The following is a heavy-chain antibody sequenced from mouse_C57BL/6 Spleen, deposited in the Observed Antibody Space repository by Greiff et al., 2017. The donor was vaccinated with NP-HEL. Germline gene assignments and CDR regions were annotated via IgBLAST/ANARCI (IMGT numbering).Heavy chain of an antibody. Sequence: VQLQQSGAELVKPGASVKLSCTASGFNIKDYYMHWVKQRTEQGLEWIGRIDPEDGDTKYAPKFKGKATLTADTSSNTAYLPLCSLTSEDTAVYFCARRGYGNCGDYWGQGTTLTVSS. CDR2: IDPEDGDT. D-gene: IGHD1-1*01. J-gene: IGHJ2*01. CDR3: ARRGYGNCGDY. V-gene: IGHV14-2*01. CDR1: GFNIKDYY.